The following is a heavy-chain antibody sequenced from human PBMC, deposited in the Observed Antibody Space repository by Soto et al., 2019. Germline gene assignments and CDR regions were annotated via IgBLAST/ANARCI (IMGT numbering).Heavy chain of an antibody. CDR3: ARFYSSPWFDR. D-gene: IGHD6-13*01. V-gene: IGHV4-59*01. J-gene: IGHJ5*02. CDR2: IYYSGST. CDR1: GGSISSYY. Sequence: PSETLSLTCTVSGGSISSYYWSWIRQPPGKGLEWIGYIYYSGSTNYNPSLKSRVTISVDTSKNQFSLKLSSLTAADTAVYYCARFYSSPWFDRWGQGTLVTVSS.